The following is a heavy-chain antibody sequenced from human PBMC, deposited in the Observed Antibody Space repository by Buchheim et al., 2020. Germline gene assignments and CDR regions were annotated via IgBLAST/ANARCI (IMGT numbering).Heavy chain of an antibody. V-gene: IGHV3-30*18. Sequence: QVQLVESGGGVVQPGRSLRLSCAASGFTFSRYHMHWVRQAPGKGLEWLAVISYDGSHKYYADSVKGRFTISRDNSKNTLYPQMNSLRAEDTAVYYCAKDRSYCSGGSCPNYFDYWGQGTL. CDR1: GFTFSRYH. D-gene: IGHD2-15*01. J-gene: IGHJ4*02. CDR3: AKDRSYCSGGSCPNYFDY. CDR2: ISYDGSHK.